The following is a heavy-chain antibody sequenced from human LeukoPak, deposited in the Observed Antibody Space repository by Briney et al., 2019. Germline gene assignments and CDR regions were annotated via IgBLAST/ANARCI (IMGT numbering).Heavy chain of an antibody. CDR2: IHYSGST. Sequence: SETLSLTCTVSGGSINSYYWSWIRQPPGRGLEWIGSIHYSGSTSYNPSLRSRVTISVDKSKNQFFLKLSSVTATDTAVYYCARRVHSSSWSSYFDYWGQGTLVTVSS. J-gene: IGHJ4*02. V-gene: IGHV4-59*01. CDR1: GGSINSYY. D-gene: IGHD6-13*01. CDR3: ARRVHSSSWSSYFDY.